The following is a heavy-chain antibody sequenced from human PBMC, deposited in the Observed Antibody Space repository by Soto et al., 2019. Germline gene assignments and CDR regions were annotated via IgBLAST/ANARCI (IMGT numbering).Heavy chain of an antibody. J-gene: IGHJ4*02. CDR1: GGSISSSSYY. V-gene: IGHV4-39*01. Sequence: NPSETLSLTCTVSGGSISSSSYYWGWIRQPPGEGLEWIGSIYYSGSTYYNPSLKSRVTISVDTSKNQFSLKLSSVTAADTAVYYCASLRYSSGWYKVYFDYWGQGTLVTVSS. D-gene: IGHD6-19*01. CDR2: IYYSGST. CDR3: ASLRYSSGWYKVYFDY.